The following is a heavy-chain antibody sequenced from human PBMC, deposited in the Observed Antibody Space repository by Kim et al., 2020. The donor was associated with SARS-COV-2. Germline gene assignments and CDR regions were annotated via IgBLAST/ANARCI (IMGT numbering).Heavy chain of an antibody. D-gene: IGHD6-13*01. CDR3: ASDLVAAAGLLYYYYYYGMDV. J-gene: IGHJ6*02. CDR2: ISYDGSNK. V-gene: IGHV3-30*04. CDR1: GFTFSSYA. Sequence: GGSLRLSCAASGFTFSSYAMHWVRQAPGKGLEWVAVISYDGSNKYYADSVKGRFTISRDNSKNTLYLQMNSLRAEDTAVYYCASDLVAAAGLLYYYYYYGMDVWGQGTTVTVSS.